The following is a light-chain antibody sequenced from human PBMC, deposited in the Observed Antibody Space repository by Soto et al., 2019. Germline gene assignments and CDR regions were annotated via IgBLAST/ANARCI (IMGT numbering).Light chain of an antibody. CDR3: CSYTGSSNL. J-gene: IGLJ2*01. Sequence: QSVLTQPPSVSGSPGQSITISCTGTSSDVGGYNYVSWYQHRPGKAPKLMIYEVSNRPSGVPNRFSGSRSGNTASLTISGLEAEDDDDYYSCSYTGSSNLFGGGTKLTVL. V-gene: IGLV2-14*01. CDR2: EVS. CDR1: SSDVGGYNY.